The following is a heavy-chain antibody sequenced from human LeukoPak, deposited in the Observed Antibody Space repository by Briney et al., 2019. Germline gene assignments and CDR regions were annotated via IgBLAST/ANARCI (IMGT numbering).Heavy chain of an antibody. CDR3: ASHSSSWSPFDY. J-gene: IGHJ4*02. CDR2: IYYSGST. D-gene: IGHD6-13*01. CDR1: GGSISSSSYY. V-gene: IGHV4-39*01. Sequence: SETLSLTCTVSGGSISSSSYYWGWIRQPPGKGLEWIGSIYYSGSTYYNPSLKSRVTISVDTSKNQFSLKLSSVTAADTAVYYCASHSSSWSPFDYWGQGTLVTVSS.